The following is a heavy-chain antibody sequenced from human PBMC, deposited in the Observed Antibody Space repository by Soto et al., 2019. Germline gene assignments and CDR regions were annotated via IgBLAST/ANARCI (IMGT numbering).Heavy chain of an antibody. Sequence: QVQLVQSGAEVKKPGASVKASCKASGYTFTSYAMHWVRQAPGQRLEWMGWINAGNGNTKYSQKFQGRVTITRDTSASTAYMELSSLRSEDTAVYYCARSPPPITMIVVVITVDYFDYWGQGTLVTVSS. V-gene: IGHV1-3*01. CDR2: INAGNGNT. CDR1: GYTFTSYA. D-gene: IGHD3-22*01. J-gene: IGHJ4*02. CDR3: ARSPPPITMIVVVITVDYFDY.